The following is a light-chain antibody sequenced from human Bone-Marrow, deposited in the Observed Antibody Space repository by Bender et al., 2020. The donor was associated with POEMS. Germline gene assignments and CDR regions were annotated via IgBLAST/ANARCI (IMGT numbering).Light chain of an antibody. J-gene: IGLJ2*01. Sequence: QSALTQPASVSGSPGQSITISCTGTSSDVGGYNYVSWFQQHPGKAPKLMIFDVSNRPSGVPDRFSVFKSGYTASLTISGLQAEDEADYYCCSYARTYVVFGGGTKLTVL. CDR3: CSYARTYVV. CDR1: SSDVGGYNY. V-gene: IGLV2-11*01. CDR2: DVS.